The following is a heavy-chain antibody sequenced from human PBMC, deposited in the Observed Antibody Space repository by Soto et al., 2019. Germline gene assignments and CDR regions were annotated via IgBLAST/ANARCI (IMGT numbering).Heavy chain of an antibody. J-gene: IGHJ6*02. V-gene: IGHV3-7*01. CDR3: ARDRGWYGMGV. Sequence: EGALRLSSAASEITFSSFYMSWIRQAPGKGLEWVANIKQDGSEKYYVDSVKGRFSISRDNAKSSLYLQMNSLRAEDTDVYYCARDRGWYGMGVRGEVTTVA. CDR2: IKQDGSEK. CDR1: EITFSSFY. D-gene: IGHD6-19*01.